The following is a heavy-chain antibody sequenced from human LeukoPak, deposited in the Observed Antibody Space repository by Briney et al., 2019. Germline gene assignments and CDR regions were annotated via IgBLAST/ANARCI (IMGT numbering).Heavy chain of an antibody. J-gene: IGHJ4*02. CDR3: TTRYCSGVRCDY. CDR1: GFTFSNAW. Sequence: TAGGSLRLSCAASGFTFSNAWMNWVRQAPGKGLEWVGRIKSKTDGGTTDYAAPVKGRFTISRDDSKTTLYLQMNSLKTEDTAVYYCTTRYCSGVRCDYWGQGTLVTVSS. V-gene: IGHV3-15*01. CDR2: IKSKTDGGTT. D-gene: IGHD2-15*01.